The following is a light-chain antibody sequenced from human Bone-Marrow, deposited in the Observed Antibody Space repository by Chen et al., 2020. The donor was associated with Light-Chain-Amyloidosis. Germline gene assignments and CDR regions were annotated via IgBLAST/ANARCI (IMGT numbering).Light chain of an antibody. Sequence: QSALTQPASVPGSPGSSITTSCTGTSSDVGGDNHVSWYQQHPDKAPKLMLYELTSRPSWVPDRFSGSKSDNTASLTISGLQTEDEADYFCSTYPITTTLFFASGTRVTVL. CDR2: ELT. V-gene: IGLV2-14*01. CDR1: SSDVGGDNH. CDR3: STYPITTTLF. J-gene: IGLJ1*01.